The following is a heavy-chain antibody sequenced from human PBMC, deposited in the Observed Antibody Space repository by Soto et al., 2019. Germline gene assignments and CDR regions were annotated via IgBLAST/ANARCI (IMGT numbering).Heavy chain of an antibody. Sequence: PWGSLRLSCAASGFFFFNYAIILFRQAPGKGLECVSVMSGSGDYIFYADSVKGRFTISRDNSKNTLHLQMSNLTVADTAVYYCAKRLYGLYFDFWGQGSLVTVSS. J-gene: IGHJ4*02. D-gene: IGHD3-10*01. CDR3: AKRLYGLYFDF. CDR2: MSGSGDYI. CDR1: GFFFFNYA. V-gene: IGHV3-23*01.